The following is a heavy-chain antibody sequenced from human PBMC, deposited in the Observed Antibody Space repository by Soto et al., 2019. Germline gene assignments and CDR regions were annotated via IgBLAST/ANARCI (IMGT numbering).Heavy chain of an antibody. Sequence: PGGSQRLSSAASGLTFSSYAMSWVRQAPGKGLEWVSAISGSGGRTYYADSVKGRFTISRDNSKNTLYLQMNSLRAEDTAVYYCAKPSGSYPDNLFDPWGQGTLVTVSS. CDR1: GLTFSSYA. D-gene: IGHD1-26*01. J-gene: IGHJ5*02. CDR3: AKPSGSYPDNLFDP. CDR2: ISGSGGRT. V-gene: IGHV3-23*01.